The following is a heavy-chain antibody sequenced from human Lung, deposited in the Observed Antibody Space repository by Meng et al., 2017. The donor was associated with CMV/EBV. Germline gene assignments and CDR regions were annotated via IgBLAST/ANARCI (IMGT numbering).Heavy chain of an antibody. Sequence: LSXSVSGASITYNTYFWDWLRQPPGKGLEWIGSISYGGSTLYNSSLKSRVSISLDASESQVTLRLNSVTAADTAVYYCARIFPSDYYKYDLDVWGQGTTVXVSS. V-gene: IGHV4-39*06. CDR3: ARIFPSDYYKYDLDV. CDR2: ISYGGST. J-gene: IGHJ6*03. CDR1: GASITYNTYF. D-gene: IGHD3-3*01.